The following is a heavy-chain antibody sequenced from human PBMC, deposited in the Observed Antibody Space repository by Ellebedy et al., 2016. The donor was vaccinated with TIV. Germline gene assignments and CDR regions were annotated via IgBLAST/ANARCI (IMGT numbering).Heavy chain of an antibody. V-gene: IGHV3-33*01. CDR3: ARAMAGFYYGMDV. D-gene: IGHD5-24*01. J-gene: IGHJ6*02. CDR2: IYFDGSNK. Sequence: GGSLRLSCAASGFTFSSHGLHWVRQAPGKGLEWVVLIYFDGSNKYYADSVKGRFTISRDNSKNTLSLEMSSLRGEDTAVYYCARAMAGFYYGMDVWGLGTTVTVSS. CDR1: GFTFSSHG.